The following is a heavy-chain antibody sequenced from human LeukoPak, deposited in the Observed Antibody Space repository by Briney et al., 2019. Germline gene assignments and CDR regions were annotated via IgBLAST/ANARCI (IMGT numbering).Heavy chain of an antibody. CDR3: AKDRCSNGIGCYYYYMDV. V-gene: IGHV3-23*01. Sequence: PGGTLRLSCAASGFTFSSYGMSWVRQAPGKGLEWVSAISGSGGSIYYADSVKGRFSISRDSSKNILYLQMNSLRAEDTAVYYCAKDRCSNGIGCYYYYMDVWGEGTTVTISS. J-gene: IGHJ6*03. CDR2: ISGSGGSI. D-gene: IGHD2-8*01. CDR1: GFTFSSYG.